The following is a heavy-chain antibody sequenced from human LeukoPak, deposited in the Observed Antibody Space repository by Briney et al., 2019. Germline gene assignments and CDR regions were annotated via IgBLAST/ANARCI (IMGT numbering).Heavy chain of an antibody. CDR1: GYTFTSYD. D-gene: IGHD1-14*01. CDR2: MNPNSGNT. CDR3: AAGTNYYYYMDV. J-gene: IGHJ6*03. V-gene: IGHV1-8*01. Sequence: ASVKVSCKASGYTFTSYDINWVRQATGQGLEWMGWMNPNSGNTGYAQKFQGRVTMTRNTSISTAYMELSSLRSEDTAVYYCAAGTNYYYYMDVWDKGTTVTVSS.